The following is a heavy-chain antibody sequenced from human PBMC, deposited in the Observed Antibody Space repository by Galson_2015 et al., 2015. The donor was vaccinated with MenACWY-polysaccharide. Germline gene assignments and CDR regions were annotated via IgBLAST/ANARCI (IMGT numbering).Heavy chain of an antibody. Sequence: SVKVCCKASGYTFTDYYIHWVRQAPGQGLEWMGRTNPNSGGTNYAQKFQGRVTMTRDTSISTAYMELSRLTSDDTAVYYCARDESYYDSSGYCYFDYWGQGTLVTVSS. CDR3: ARDESYYDSSGYCYFDY. V-gene: IGHV1-2*06. CDR2: TNPNSGGT. J-gene: IGHJ4*02. CDR1: GYTFTDYY. D-gene: IGHD3-22*01.